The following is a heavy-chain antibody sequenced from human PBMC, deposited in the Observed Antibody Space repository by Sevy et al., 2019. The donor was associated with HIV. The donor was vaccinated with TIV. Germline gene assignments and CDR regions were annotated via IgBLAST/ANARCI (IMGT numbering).Heavy chain of an antibody. V-gene: IGHV1-18*01. Sequence: ASVKVSCKASRYTFTSYGISWVRQAPGQGLEWMGWISAYNGNTNYAQKLQGRVTMTTDTSTSTAYMELRSLRSDDTAVDYCARKVADIGVVTAMEYYFDSWGQGTLVTVSS. J-gene: IGHJ4*02. CDR1: RYTFTSYG. D-gene: IGHD2-21*02. CDR2: ISAYNGNT. CDR3: ARKVADIGVVTAMEYYFDS.